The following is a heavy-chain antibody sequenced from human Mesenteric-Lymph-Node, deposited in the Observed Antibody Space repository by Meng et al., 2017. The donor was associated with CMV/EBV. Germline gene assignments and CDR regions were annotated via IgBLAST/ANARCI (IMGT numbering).Heavy chain of an antibody. CDR3: ARAERSGSRTIDY. Sequence: SVKVSCKASGYTFTSYGISWVRQAPGQGLEWMGGIIPILGIANYAQKFQGRVTITADKSTSTAYMELSSLRSEDTAVYYCARAERSGSRTIDYWGQGSLVTVSS. CDR1: GYTFTSYG. V-gene: IGHV1-69*10. D-gene: IGHD6-13*01. CDR2: IIPILGIA. J-gene: IGHJ4*02.